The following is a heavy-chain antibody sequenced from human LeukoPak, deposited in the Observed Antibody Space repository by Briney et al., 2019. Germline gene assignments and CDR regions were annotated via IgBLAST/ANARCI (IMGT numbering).Heavy chain of an antibody. CDR2: ISYDGSNK. CDR1: GFTFSSYA. CDR3: ARERSYSSSWYELDP. V-gene: IGHV3-30-3*01. Sequence: GRSLRPSCAASGFTFSSYAMHWVRQAPGKGLQWVAVISYDGSNKYYADSVKGRFTISRDNSKNTLYLQMNSLRAEDTAVYYCARERSYSSSWYELDPWGQGTLVTVSS. J-gene: IGHJ5*02. D-gene: IGHD6-13*01.